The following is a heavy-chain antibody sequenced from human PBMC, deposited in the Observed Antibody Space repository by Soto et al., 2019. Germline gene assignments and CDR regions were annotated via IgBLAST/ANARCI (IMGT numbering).Heavy chain of an antibody. Sequence: EVHLVESGGGLVQPGGSLRLSCAASGFSFNSYWMSWVRQAPGKGLEWVANIKQDGSEKYYVDSVKGRFTISRDNAKNXXYLRMNRLRDEDTAVYYCARAEYSSGWYSSEYFQYWGQGTLVTVSS. CDR2: IKQDGSEK. D-gene: IGHD6-19*01. J-gene: IGHJ1*01. V-gene: IGHV3-7*01. CDR1: GFSFNSYW. CDR3: ARAEYSSGWYSSEYFQY.